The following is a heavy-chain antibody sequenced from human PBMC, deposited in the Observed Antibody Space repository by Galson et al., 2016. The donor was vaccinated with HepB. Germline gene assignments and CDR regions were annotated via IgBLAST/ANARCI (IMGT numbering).Heavy chain of an antibody. Sequence: SLRLSCAASGFTFSGSAMHWVRQASGKGLEWVGRIRNKANSYATAYVPSVKGRFTISRDDSKNTAYLQMNSLRAEDTAVYYCAKDKWVGSGWSWYYFDYWGQGTLVTVSS. D-gene: IGHD6-19*01. CDR3: AKDKWVGSGWSWYYFDY. V-gene: IGHV3-73*01. CDR1: GFTFSGSA. CDR2: IRNKANSYAT. J-gene: IGHJ4*02.